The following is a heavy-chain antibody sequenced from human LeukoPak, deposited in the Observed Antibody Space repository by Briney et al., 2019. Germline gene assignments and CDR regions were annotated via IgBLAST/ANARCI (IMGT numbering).Heavy chain of an antibody. CDR3: AREVWGIVGATTYFDY. Sequence: GRSLRLSCAASGFTFGSYAMHWVRQAPGKGLEWVAVISYDGSNKYYADSVKGRFTISRDNSKNTLYLQMNSLRAEDTAVYYCAREVWGIVGATTYFDYWGQGTLVTVSS. V-gene: IGHV3-30-3*01. D-gene: IGHD1-26*01. J-gene: IGHJ4*02. CDR1: GFTFGSYA. CDR2: ISYDGSNK.